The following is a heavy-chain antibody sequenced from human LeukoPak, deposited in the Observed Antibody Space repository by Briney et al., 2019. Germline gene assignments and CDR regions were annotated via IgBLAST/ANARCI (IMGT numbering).Heavy chain of an antibody. CDR2: IYYSGST. D-gene: IGHD2-21*02. Sequence: PSETLSLTCTVSGGSISSYYWSWIRQPPGKGLEWIGYIYYSGSTNYNPSLKSRVTISVDTSKNQFSLKLSSVTAADTAVYYCARHSRIGYCGGDCYSEFDYWGQGTLVTVSS. V-gene: IGHV4-59*01. CDR1: GGSISSYY. J-gene: IGHJ4*02. CDR3: ARHSRIGYCGGDCYSEFDY.